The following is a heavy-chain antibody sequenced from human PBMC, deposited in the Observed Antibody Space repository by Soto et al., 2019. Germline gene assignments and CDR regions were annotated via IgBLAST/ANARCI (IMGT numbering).Heavy chain of an antibody. CDR2: IKQDGSEK. Sequence: GSLRLSCAASGFTSRTYWMSWVRQAPGKGLEWVANIKQDGSEKYYVDSVKGRFTISRDNAKNSLYLQMNSLRAEDTAVYYCVRLYYGDSGEYSYPSIDYWG. J-gene: IGHJ4*01. CDR1: GFTSRTYW. CDR3: VRLYYGDSGEYSYPSIDY. D-gene: IGHD4-17*01. V-gene: IGHV3-7*01.